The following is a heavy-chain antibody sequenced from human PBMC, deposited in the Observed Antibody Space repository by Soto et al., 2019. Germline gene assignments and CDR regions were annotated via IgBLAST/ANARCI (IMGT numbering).Heavy chain of an antibody. D-gene: IGHD3-22*01. CDR3: AKNYYYDSPGYAFGI. CDR1: GFTFSSYS. CDR2: ISSGSSYI. J-gene: IGHJ3*02. Sequence: EVLLVESGGGLVKPGGSLRLSCAASGFTFSSYSMNWVRQAPGKGLEWVSSISSGSSYIFYADSVKGRFTISRDNAKNTLFLQMDSLRAEDTAVYYCAKNYYYDSPGYAFGIWGQGTMVTVSS. V-gene: IGHV3-21*01.